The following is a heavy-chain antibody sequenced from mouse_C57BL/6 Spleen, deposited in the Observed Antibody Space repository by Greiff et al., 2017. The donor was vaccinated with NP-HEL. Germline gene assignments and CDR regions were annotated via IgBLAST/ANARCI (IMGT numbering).Heavy chain of an antibody. J-gene: IGHJ4*01. CDR2: IYPSDSET. V-gene: IGHV1-61*01. CDR1: GYTFTSYW. Sequence: VKLQQPGAELVRPGSSVKLSCKASGYTFTSYWMDWVKQRPGQGLEWIGNIYPSDSETHYNQKFKDKATLTVDKSSSTAYMQLSSLTSEDSAVYYCVKVSAGAMDYWGQGTSVTVSS. CDR3: VKVSAGAMDY.